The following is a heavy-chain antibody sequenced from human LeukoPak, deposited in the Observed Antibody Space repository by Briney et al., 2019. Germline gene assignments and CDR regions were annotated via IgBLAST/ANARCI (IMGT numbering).Heavy chain of an antibody. J-gene: IGHJ4*02. D-gene: IGHD3-10*01. CDR1: GYTFTGYY. CDR2: INPNSGGT. CDR3: ARVKTELLWFGDIYYFDY. Sequence: ASVKGSCKASGYTFTGYYMHWVRQAPGQGLEWMGWINPNSGGTNYAQKFQGRVTMTRDTSISTAYMELSRLRSDDTAVYYCARVKTELLWFGDIYYFDYWGQGTLVTVSS. V-gene: IGHV1-2*02.